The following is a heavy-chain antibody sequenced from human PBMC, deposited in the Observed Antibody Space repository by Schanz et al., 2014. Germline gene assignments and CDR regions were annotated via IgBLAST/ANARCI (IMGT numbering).Heavy chain of an antibody. Sequence: VQLVESGGGVVQPGRSLRLSCAASGFTFSNHGMHWVRQAPGKGLEWVSYISNSGTTLYYADSVKGRFTISRDNAKNSLYLQMNSLRVEDTAVYYCARDLISSGWYGWGQGTLVTVSS. CDR2: ISNSGTTL. V-gene: IGHV3-48*04. J-gene: IGHJ4*02. D-gene: IGHD6-19*01. CDR1: GFTFSNHG. CDR3: ARDLISSGWYG.